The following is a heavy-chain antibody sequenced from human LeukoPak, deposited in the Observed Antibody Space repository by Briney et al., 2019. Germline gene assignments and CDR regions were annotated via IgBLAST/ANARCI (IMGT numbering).Heavy chain of an antibody. CDR1: GGSFSDYD. J-gene: IGHJ4*02. D-gene: IGHD1-1*01. V-gene: IGHV4-34*10. CDR2: INHSGST. CDR3: ARYVPVKTGTTRSSFDF. Sequence: SETLSLTCAVSGGSFSDYDWSWIRQPPGKGLEWIGEINHSGSTNCDPSLKSRTTMSIDTSKSQFSLNLRSVTAADTAVYYCARYVPVKTGTTRSSFDFWGQGTLVTVSS.